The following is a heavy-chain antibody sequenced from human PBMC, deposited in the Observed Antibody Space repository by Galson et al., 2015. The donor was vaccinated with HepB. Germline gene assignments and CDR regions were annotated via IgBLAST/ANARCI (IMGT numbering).Heavy chain of an antibody. V-gene: IGHV3-73*01. CDR1: GFTFSGSA. CDR2: IRSKANSYAT. Sequence: SLRLSCAASGFTFSGSAMHWVRQASGKGLEWVGRIRSKANSYATAYAASVKGRFTISRDDSKNTAYLQMNSLKTEDTAVYYCTRVGVAKWFDPWGQGTLVTVSS. CDR3: TRVGVAKWFDP. D-gene: IGHD2-21*01. J-gene: IGHJ5*02.